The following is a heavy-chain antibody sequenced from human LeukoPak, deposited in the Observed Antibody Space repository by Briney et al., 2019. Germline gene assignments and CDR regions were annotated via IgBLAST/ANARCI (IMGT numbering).Heavy chain of an antibody. CDR1: GFAFSSCW. CDR2: IKQDGNEK. V-gene: IGHV3-7*05. CDR3: ARDFD. J-gene: IGHJ4*02. Sequence: PGGSLRLSCAASGFAFSSCWMTWVRQAPGKGLEWVANIKQDGNEKYYVDSVKGRFTVSRDNAKNSLYLQMNSLRAEDTAVYYCARDFDWGQGTLVTVSS.